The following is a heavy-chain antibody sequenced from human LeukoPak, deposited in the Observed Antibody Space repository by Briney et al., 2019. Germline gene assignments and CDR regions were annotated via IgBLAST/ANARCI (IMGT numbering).Heavy chain of an antibody. D-gene: IGHD4-23*01. J-gene: IGHJ4*02. CDR2: IYSGGST. CDR1: AFTVSSNY. V-gene: IGHV3-66*01. CDR3: ARDPPDYGGNSGY. Sequence: PGGSLRLSCAASAFTVSSNYMSWVRQAPGKGLEWVSVIYSGGSTYYADSVKGRFTISRDNSKNTLYLQMNSLRAEDTAVYYCARDPPDYGGNSGYWGQGTLVTVSS.